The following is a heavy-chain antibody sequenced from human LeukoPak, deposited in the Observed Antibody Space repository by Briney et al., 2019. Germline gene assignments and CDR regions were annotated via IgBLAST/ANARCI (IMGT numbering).Heavy chain of an antibody. CDR3: VRLGLAGDFEY. V-gene: IGHV1-2*02. J-gene: IGHJ4*02. CDR1: GYTFTDYY. D-gene: IGHD6-19*01. Sequence: ASVKVSCKASGYTFTDYYIHCVRQAPGQGLEWMGWINPNTGGTNYAQKFQGRVTMTRDTSITTAYTELSSLTSDDTAVYYCVRLGLAGDFEYWGQGTLVTVSS. CDR2: INPNTGGT.